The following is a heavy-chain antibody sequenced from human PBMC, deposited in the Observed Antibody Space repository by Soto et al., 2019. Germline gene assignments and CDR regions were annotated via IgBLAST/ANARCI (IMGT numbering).Heavy chain of an antibody. CDR3: ARAVAVPADFDY. J-gene: IGHJ4*02. CDR2: IIPSCGTA. D-gene: IGHD6-19*01. V-gene: IGHV1-69*13. CDR1: GYTFTNYY. Sequence: SVKVSCKGTGYTFTNYYMHWVRQAPGQGLEWMGGIIPSCGTANYAQKFQGRVTITADESTSTAYMELSSLRSEDTAVYYCARAVAVPADFDYWGQGTLVTVSS.